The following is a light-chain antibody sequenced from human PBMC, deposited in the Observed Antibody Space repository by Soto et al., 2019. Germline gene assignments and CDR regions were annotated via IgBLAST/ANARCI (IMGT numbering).Light chain of an antibody. CDR3: QSYDSSLSPVGVV. J-gene: IGLJ2*01. Sequence: QSVLTQPPSVSGAPGQRVTISCTGSSSNIGAGYDVHWYQQLPGTAPKLLIYGNSNRPSGVPDRFSGSKSGTSASLAITGLQAEDEADYYCQSYDSSLSPVGVVFGGGTKLTVL. CDR1: SSNIGAGYD. CDR2: GNS. V-gene: IGLV1-40*01.